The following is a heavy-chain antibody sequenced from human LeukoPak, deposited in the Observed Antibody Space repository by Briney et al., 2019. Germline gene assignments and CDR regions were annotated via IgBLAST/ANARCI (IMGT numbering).Heavy chain of an antibody. V-gene: IGHV4-59*01. CDR3: ARDLQHSYGRSLGY. D-gene: IGHD5-18*01. Sequence: SETLSLTCTVSGGSISTYSWSWIRQAQGKGLEWIGYIYNSGRPNYNPSLKSRVTISLDTSKNQVSLEPSSVTAADTAVYFCARDLQHSYGRSLGYWGQGTRVTVSS. CDR1: GGSISTYS. J-gene: IGHJ4*02. CDR2: IYNSGRP.